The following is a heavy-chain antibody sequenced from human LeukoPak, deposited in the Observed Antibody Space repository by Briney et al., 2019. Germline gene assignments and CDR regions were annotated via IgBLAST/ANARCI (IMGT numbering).Heavy chain of an antibody. Sequence: SETLSLTCTVSGGSISSGGYYWSWIRQHPGKGLEWIGYIYYSGSTNYNPSLKSRVTISVDTSKNQFSLKLSSVTAADTAVYYCASSDTAMVNDAFDIWGQGTMVTVSS. V-gene: IGHV4-61*08. J-gene: IGHJ3*02. CDR3: ASSDTAMVNDAFDI. CDR2: IYYSGST. D-gene: IGHD5-18*01. CDR1: GGSISSGGYY.